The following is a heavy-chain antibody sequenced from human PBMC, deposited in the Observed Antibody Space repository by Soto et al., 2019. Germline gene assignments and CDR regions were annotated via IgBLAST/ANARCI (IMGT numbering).Heavy chain of an antibody. CDR3: GRDERGSTPLAY. J-gene: IGHJ4*02. Sequence: PGGSLRLSCAASGFTFSTYWMSWVRQAPGQGLEWVDNIKQDGSEKYYVDSVKGRFTISRDNAKNSLYLQMNSLRAEDTAVYYCGRDERGSTPLAYWGQGTLVTVSS. V-gene: IGHV3-7*03. CDR1: GFTFSTYW. D-gene: IGHD2-2*01. CDR2: IKQDGSEK.